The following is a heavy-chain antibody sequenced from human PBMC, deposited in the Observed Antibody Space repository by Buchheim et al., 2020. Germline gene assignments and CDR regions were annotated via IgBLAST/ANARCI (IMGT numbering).Heavy chain of an antibody. V-gene: IGHV4-30-4*01. CDR1: GGSISSGDCY. CDR2: IYYSGST. J-gene: IGHJ5*02. Sequence: QVQLQESGPGLVKPSETLSLTCAVSGGSISSGDCYWSWIRQPPGKGLEWIGHIYYSGSTSYNPSLKSRGIISIDTSKNQSSLKLTSVTAADTAVYYCARSRAVAAAGWFDPWGQGTL. CDR3: ARSRAVAAAGWFDP. D-gene: IGHD6-19*01.